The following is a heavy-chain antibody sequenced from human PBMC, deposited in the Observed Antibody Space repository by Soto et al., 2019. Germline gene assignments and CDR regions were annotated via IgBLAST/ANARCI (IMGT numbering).Heavy chain of an antibody. D-gene: IGHD2-2*02. V-gene: IGHV1-46*01. Sequence: ASVKVSCKASGYTFTSYYMHWVRQAPGQGLEWMGIINPSGGSTSYAQKFQGRVTMTRDTSTSTVYMELSSLRSEDTAVYYCATEGLGYCSSTSCHRSYYYGMDVWGQGNTVTVSS. CDR1: GYTFTSYY. J-gene: IGHJ6*02. CDR3: ATEGLGYCSSTSCHRSYYYGMDV. CDR2: INPSGGST.